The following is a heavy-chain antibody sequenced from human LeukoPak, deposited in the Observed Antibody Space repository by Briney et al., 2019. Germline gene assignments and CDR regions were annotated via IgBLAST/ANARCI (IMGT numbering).Heavy chain of an antibody. Sequence: SETLSLTCTVSGGSISCGDCYWSWIRQPPGKGLKWIGYIFYSGNTYYNPSLKSRVPISVDTSKNRFSLKLSSVTAADTAVYYCARVGGSWYRYYFDYWGQGTLVTVSS. J-gene: IGHJ4*02. V-gene: IGHV4-30-4*01. CDR3: ARVGGSWYRYYFDY. CDR2: IFYSGNT. D-gene: IGHD6-13*01. CDR1: GGSISCGDCY.